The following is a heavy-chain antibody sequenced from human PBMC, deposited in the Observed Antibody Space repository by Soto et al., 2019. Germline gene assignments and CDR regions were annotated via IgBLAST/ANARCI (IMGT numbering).Heavy chain of an antibody. V-gene: IGHV3-30*18. Sequence: GGSLRRSWVGSGFTFRHYGIHWVRQAPGKRLEWVATISYDGLNKFYSDSVRGRFTISRDNSKNTLSLQMNSLRSGDTGLYYCQKSGESGDHLYNLGDWGQGTLVTVYS. D-gene: IGHD4-17*01. CDR1: GFTFRHYG. CDR2: ISYDGLNK. CDR3: QKSGESGDHLYNLGD. J-gene: IGHJ4*02.